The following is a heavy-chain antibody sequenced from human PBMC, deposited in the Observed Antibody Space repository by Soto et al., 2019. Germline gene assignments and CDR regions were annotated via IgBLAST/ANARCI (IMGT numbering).Heavy chain of an antibody. CDR2: IWYDGSNI. D-gene: IGHD6-13*01. CDR1: GFTFSSYG. V-gene: IGHV3-33*01. J-gene: IGHJ4*02. Sequence: QVQLVESGGGVVQPGRSLRLSCAASGFTFSSYGMHWVRQAPGKGLEWVAVIWYDGSNIYYADSVKGRFTISRDNSKNALYLDMYSLRAEDTSVYCCARWGIAAGDYWGQGTLVTVSS. CDR3: ARWGIAAGDY.